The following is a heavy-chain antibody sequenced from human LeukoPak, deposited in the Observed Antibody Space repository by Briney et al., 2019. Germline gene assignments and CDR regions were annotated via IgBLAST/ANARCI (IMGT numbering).Heavy chain of an antibody. Sequence: ASVKVSCKASGYTFTSYDIKWVRQATGQGLEWMGWMNPNSGNTGYAQKFQGRVTMTRNTSISTAYMELSSLRSEDTAVYYCAKTSEIQLWPSYVDYWGQGTLVTVSS. V-gene: IGHV1-8*01. D-gene: IGHD5-18*01. CDR1: GYTFTSYD. CDR2: MNPNSGNT. J-gene: IGHJ4*02. CDR3: AKTSEIQLWPSYVDY.